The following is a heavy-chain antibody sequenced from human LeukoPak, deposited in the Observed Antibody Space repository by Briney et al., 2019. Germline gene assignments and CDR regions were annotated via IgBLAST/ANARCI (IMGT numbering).Heavy chain of an antibody. Sequence: GGSLRLSCAASGFTFSSYAMSWVRQAPGKGLEWVSAISGSGGSTYYADSVKGRFTISRDNAKNSLYLQMNSLRAEDTGLYYCTRDAELWTSGYLDTWGQGTQVAVSS. J-gene: IGHJ4*02. CDR2: ISGSGGST. CDR1: GFTFSSYA. CDR3: TRDAELWTSGYLDT. V-gene: IGHV3-23*01. D-gene: IGHD3/OR15-3a*01.